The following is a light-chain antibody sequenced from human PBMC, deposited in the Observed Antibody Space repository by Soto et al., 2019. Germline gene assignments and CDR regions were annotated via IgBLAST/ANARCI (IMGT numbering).Light chain of an antibody. J-gene: IGKJ1*01. CDR3: HQYGTSPPT. V-gene: IGKV3-20*01. Sequence: EVVLTQSPGTLSLSPGERATLSCRASQSVSGSDLAWYQQKPGQAPRPLISGVSNRATGTPDRFSGSGSGTDFTLTISSLEPEDFAVFYCHQYGTSPPTFGPGTKVEI. CDR1: QSVSGSD. CDR2: GVS.